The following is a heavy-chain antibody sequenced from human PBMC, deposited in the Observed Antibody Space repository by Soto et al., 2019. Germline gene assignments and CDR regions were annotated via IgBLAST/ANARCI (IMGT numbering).Heavy chain of an antibody. CDR2: ISSSGGPI. CDR1: GFTFRRYE. CDR3: TRMVQREATNVAIRWDYFDX. J-gene: IGHJ4*02. V-gene: IGHV3-48*03. Sequence: GGSLRLSCAASGFTFRRYEMHWVRQAPGKGLEWLGHISSSGGPISYADSVKDRFTISRDNANNSLFLQMNRLRADDTAVYYCTRMVQREATNVAIRWDYFDXWGQGTLVTVSX. D-gene: IGHD5-12*01.